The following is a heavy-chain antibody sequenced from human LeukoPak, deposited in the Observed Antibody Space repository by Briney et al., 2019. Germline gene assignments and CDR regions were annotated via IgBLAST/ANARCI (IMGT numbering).Heavy chain of an antibody. CDR3: ASSMVRGVPPGY. CDR2: INPSGGST. D-gene: IGHD3-10*01. CDR1: GYTFTSYY. J-gene: IGHJ4*02. Sequence: ASVKVSCKASGYTFTSYYMHWVRQAPGQGLEWMGIINPSGGSTSYAQKFQGRVTMTRDTSTSTVYMELSSLRSEDTAVYYCASSMVRGVPPGYWGQGTLVTVSS. V-gene: IGHV1-46*01.